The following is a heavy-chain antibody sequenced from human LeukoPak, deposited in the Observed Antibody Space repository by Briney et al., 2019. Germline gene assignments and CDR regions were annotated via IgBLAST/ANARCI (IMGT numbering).Heavy chain of an antibody. CDR1: GYTFTSYD. Sequence: ASVKVPCKASGYTFTSYDISWVRQATGQGLEWMGWMNPNNNNTVYAQKFQGRVTMTRNTSISTAYMELSSLRSEDTAVYYCARGYSYGYKDYWGQGTLVTVSS. D-gene: IGHD5-18*01. V-gene: IGHV1-8*01. J-gene: IGHJ4*02. CDR3: ARGYSYGYKDY. CDR2: MNPNNNNT.